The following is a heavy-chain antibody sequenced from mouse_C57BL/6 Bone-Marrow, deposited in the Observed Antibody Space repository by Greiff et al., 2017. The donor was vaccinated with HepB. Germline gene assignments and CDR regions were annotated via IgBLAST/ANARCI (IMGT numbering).Heavy chain of an antibody. Sequence: EVMLVESGGGLVKPGGSLKLSCAASGFTFSSYAMSWVRQTPEKRLEWVATISDGGSYTYYPDNVKGRFTISRDNAKNNLYLQMSHLKSEDTAMYYCARENWDKFLYAMDYWGQGTSVTVSS. D-gene: IGHD4-1*01. V-gene: IGHV5-4*01. J-gene: IGHJ4*01. CDR1: GFTFSSYA. CDR2: ISDGGSYT. CDR3: ARENWDKFLYAMDY.